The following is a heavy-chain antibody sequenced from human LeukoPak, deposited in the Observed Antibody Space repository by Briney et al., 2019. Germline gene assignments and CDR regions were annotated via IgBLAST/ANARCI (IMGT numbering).Heavy chain of an antibody. CDR2: ISAYNGNT. V-gene: IGHV1-18*01. CDR1: GYTFTSYG. D-gene: IGHD6-13*01. J-gene: IGHJ3*02. Sequence: ASVKVSCKASGYTFTSYGISWVRQAPGQGLEWMGWISAYNGNTNYAQKLQGRVTMTRDTSISTAYMELSRLRSDDTAVYYCATNPAAGNGGAFDIWGQGTMVTVSS. CDR3: ATNPAAGNGGAFDI.